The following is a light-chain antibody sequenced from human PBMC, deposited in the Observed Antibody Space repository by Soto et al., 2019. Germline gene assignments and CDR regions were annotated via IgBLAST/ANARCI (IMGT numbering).Light chain of an antibody. CDR2: GAS. J-gene: IGKJ1*01. Sequence: EIVMTQSPATLSVSPGERATLSCRASQSVSSNLAWYQRKPGQAPRLLIYGASTRATGIPARFSGSGSGTEFTLTISSLQSEDFAVYYCQKYNNWWTFGQGTKVDIK. CDR1: QSVSSN. V-gene: IGKV3-15*01. CDR3: QKYNNWWT.